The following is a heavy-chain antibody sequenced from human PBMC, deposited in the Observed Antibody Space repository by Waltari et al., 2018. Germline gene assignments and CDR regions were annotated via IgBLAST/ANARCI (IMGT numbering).Heavy chain of an antibody. Sequence: EVYLEQSGGGLVQPGGSLKLSCAASGATIDSNYMNWIRQVPGKGLQWISVIFADGTTHYADSVRGRFAISRDTSENTLYLQLSGLRPDDSGFYYCARAGYPNSWGQGALVTVSS. J-gene: IGHJ1*01. CDR1: GATIDSNY. CDR2: IFADGTT. D-gene: IGHD2-2*03. CDR3: ARAGYPNS. V-gene: IGHV3-66*02.